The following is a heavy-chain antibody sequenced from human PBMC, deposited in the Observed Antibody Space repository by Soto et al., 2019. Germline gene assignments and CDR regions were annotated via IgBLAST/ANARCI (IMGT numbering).Heavy chain of an antibody. V-gene: IGHV3-23*01. CDR3: AKVRVATIRRNYFDY. CDR2: ISGSGGST. Sequence: EVQLLESGGGLVQPGGSLRLSCAASGFTFSSYAMSWVRQAPGKGLEWISAISGSGGSTYYADSVKGRFTISRDNSKNTLYLQMNSLRAEDTAVYYCAKVRVATIRRNYFDYWGQGTLVTVSS. CDR1: GFTFSSYA. J-gene: IGHJ4*02. D-gene: IGHD5-12*01.